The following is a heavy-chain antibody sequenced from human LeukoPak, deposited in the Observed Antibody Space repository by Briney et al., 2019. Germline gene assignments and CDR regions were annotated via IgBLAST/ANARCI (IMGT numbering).Heavy chain of an antibody. V-gene: IGHV4-61*09. Sequence: PSQTLSLTCTVSGGSISSRSYYWSWIRQPAGKGLEWIGYIYISGNTNYNPSLKSRVTISVDTSKNQFSLKLSSVTAADTAVYYCAGETMVRGVMRAFDIWGQGTMVTVSS. CDR2: IYISGNT. CDR1: GGSISSRSYY. J-gene: IGHJ3*02. D-gene: IGHD3-10*01. CDR3: AGETMVRGVMRAFDI.